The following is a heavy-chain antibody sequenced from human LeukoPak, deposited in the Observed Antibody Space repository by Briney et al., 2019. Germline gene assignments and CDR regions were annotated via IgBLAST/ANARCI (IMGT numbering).Heavy chain of an antibody. D-gene: IGHD3-16*02. V-gene: IGHV3-9*01. Sequence: GGSLRLSCAASGFTFDDYAMHWVRQAPGKGLEWVSGISWNSGSIGYADSVKGRFTISRDNAKNSLYPQMNSLRAEDTALYYCASGGVIVSWGQGTLVTVSS. CDR2: ISWNSGSI. CDR3: ASGGVIVS. CDR1: GFTFDDYA. J-gene: IGHJ4*02.